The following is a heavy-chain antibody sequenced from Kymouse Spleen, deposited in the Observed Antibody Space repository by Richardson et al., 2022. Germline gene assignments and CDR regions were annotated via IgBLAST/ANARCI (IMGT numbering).Heavy chain of an antibody. V-gene: IGHV4-34*01. CDR3: ARGGWNYSNWFDP. Sequence: QVQLQQWGAGLLKPSETLSLTCAVYGGSFSGYYWSWIRQPPGKGLEWIGEINHSGSTNYNPSLKSRVTISVDTSKNQFSLKLSSVTAADTAVYYCARGGWNYSNWFDPWGQGTLVTVSS. J-gene: IGHJ5*02. CDR1: GGSFSGYY. CDR2: INHSGST. D-gene: IGHD1-7*01.